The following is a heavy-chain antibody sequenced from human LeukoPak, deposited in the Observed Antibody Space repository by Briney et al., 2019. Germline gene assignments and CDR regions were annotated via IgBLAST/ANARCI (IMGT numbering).Heavy chain of an antibody. Sequence: GGSLRLSCAASGLTFSSYSMNWVRQAPGKGLGWVSTISGGSDGTYYADSVKGRFTISRDNSKNTLNLQMSSLRAEDTAVYYCAKLGQGGIWDRVDYWGQGTLVTVSS. CDR1: GLTFSSYS. CDR3: AKLGQGGIWDRVDY. D-gene: IGHD2/OR15-2a*01. J-gene: IGHJ4*02. CDR2: ISGGSDGT. V-gene: IGHV3-23*01.